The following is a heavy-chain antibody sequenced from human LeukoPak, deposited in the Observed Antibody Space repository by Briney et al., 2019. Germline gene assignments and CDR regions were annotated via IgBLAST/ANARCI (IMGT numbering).Heavy chain of an antibody. CDR2: IKQDGSEK. CDR1: GFTFSTYW. J-gene: IGHJ4*01. D-gene: IGHD2-21*01. CDR3: ARVVDY. Sequence: GGSLRLSCVASGFTFSTYWMSWFCQAPGKGLEWVAYIKQDGSEKYYVDSVKGRFTISRDNAKSSLYLQMNSLRAEDTALYYCARVVDYWGHGTLVNVSS. V-gene: IGHV3-7*01.